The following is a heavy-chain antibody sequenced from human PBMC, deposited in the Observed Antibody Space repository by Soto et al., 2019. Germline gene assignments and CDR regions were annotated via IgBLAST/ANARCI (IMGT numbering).Heavy chain of an antibody. CDR2: IYWDDDK. V-gene: IGHV2-5*02. J-gene: IGHJ3*02. Sequence: QITLKESGPTLVKPTQTLTLTCTFSGFSLSTSGVGVGWIRQPPGKALEWLALIYWDDDKRYSPSLKSRLTTTKDTSKNQVVLTMTNMYPVDTATYYCASTQLKDAFDIWGQGTMVTVSS. CDR1: GFSLSTSGVG. CDR3: ASTQLKDAFDI.